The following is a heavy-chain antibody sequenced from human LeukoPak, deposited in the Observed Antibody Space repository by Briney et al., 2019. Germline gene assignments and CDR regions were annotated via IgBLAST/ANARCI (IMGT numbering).Heavy chain of an antibody. D-gene: IGHD2-2*01. Sequence: SETLSLTCAVPGGSINNNYWSWIRQPPGKGLEWIGHVYYSGSTKYNPSLKGRVTMSVDTSKNQFSLRLSSLTAADTAVYYCAGYQRTGLSATGLDYWGQGTLVSVSS. J-gene: IGHJ4*02. V-gene: IGHV4-59*01. CDR2: VYYSGST. CDR3: AGYQRTGLSATGLDY. CDR1: GGSINNNY.